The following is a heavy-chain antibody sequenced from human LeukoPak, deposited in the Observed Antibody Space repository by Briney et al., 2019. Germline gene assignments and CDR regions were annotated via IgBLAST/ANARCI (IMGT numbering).Heavy chain of an antibody. CDR3: AREHQDIVVVPAAMGPDYYYYGMDV. D-gene: IGHD2-2*01. CDR2: IWYDGSNK. CDR1: GFTFSSYG. V-gene: IGHV3-33*01. Sequence: GRSLRLSCAASGFTFSSYGMHWVRQAPGKGLEWVAVIWYDGSNKYYADSVKGRFTISRDNSKNTLYLQMNSLRAEDTAVYYCAREHQDIVVVPAAMGPDYYYYGMDVWGQGSTVTVSS. J-gene: IGHJ6*02.